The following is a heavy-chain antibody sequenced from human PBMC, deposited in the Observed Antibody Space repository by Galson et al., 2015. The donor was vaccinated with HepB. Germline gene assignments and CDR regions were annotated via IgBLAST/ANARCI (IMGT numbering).Heavy chain of an antibody. V-gene: IGHV1-8*01. CDR3: ARGNRAARRRGFFWWFDP. J-gene: IGHJ5*02. CDR2: MNPNSGNT. Sequence: SVKVSCKASGYTFTSYDINWVRQATGQGLEWMGWMNPNSGNTGYAQKFQGRVTMTRNTSISTAYMELSSLRSEDTAVFYCARGNRAARRRGFFWWFDPWGQGTLVTVSS. CDR1: GYTFTSYD. D-gene: IGHD6-6*01.